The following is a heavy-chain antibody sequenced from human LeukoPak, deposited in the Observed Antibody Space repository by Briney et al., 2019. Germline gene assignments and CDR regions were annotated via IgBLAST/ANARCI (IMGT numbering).Heavy chain of an antibody. CDR1: GYTFSSYA. D-gene: IGHD3-3*01. V-gene: IGHV1-69*13. Sequence: GASVKISCKASGYTFSSYAMNWVRQAPGQGLEWMGGIIPMFGTTNYAKKFQDTVTFTADESTSTAYMELSSLRSEDTALYYCARGGIKIFGVVQNWFDPWGQGTLVTVSS. CDR2: IIPMFGTT. J-gene: IGHJ5*02. CDR3: ARGGIKIFGVVQNWFDP.